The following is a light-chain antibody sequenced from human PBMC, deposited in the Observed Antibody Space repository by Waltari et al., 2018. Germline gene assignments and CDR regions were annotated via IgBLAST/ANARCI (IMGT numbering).Light chain of an antibody. J-gene: IGKJ2*01. Sequence: IQMTQSPSTLSVSVGDTVIITCRASQSICSYLAWYQQKPGEAPKLLISKASTLESGVPSRFSGSGSGTEFTLSISSLQPDDFGTYYCHQYNSDPYTFGLGTKLEIK. CDR2: KAS. V-gene: IGKV1-5*03. CDR1: QSICSY. CDR3: HQYNSDPYT.